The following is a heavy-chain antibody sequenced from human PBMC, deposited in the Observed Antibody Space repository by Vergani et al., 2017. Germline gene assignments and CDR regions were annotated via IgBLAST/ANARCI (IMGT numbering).Heavy chain of an antibody. Sequence: QVQLVQSGAEVKKPGASVKVSCKASGYTFTSYDINWVRQATGQGLEWMGWMNPNSGNTGYAQKFQGRVTMTRNTSISTAYMELSSLRSEDTAVYYCARERGLGYCSSTSCYAPGMDVWGKGTTVTVSS. D-gene: IGHD2-2*01. CDR1: GYTFTSYD. CDR3: ARERGLGYCSSTSCYAPGMDV. V-gene: IGHV1-8*01. CDR2: MNPNSGNT. J-gene: IGHJ6*04.